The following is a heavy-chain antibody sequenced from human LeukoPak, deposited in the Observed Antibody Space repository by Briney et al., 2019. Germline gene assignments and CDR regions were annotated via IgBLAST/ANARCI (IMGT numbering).Heavy chain of an antibody. Sequence: SETLSLTCAVSGYSISSGYYWGWIRQPPGKGLEWVGSIYHSGSTYYNPSLKSRVTISVDTSKNQFSLKLRSVTAADTAVYYCARQLSGKYLQYFDYWGRGTLVTVSS. CDR1: GYSISSGYY. CDR2: IYHSGST. V-gene: IGHV4-38-2*01. CDR3: ARQLSGKYLQYFDY. J-gene: IGHJ4*02. D-gene: IGHD1-26*01.